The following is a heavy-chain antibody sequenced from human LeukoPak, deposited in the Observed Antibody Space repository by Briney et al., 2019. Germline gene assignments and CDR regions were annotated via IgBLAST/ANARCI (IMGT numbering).Heavy chain of an antibody. D-gene: IGHD2-8*01. CDR1: GYTFTDYY. V-gene: IGHV1-2*02. CDR3: ARVRSYCTNGVCYWDLDY. CDR2: INPNSGGT. Sequence: ASVKVSCMSSGYTFTDYYMEWVRQAPGQGLEWMGLINPNSGGTNYAQKFQGRVTMTRDTSISTAYMEQSRLRSDDTAVYYCARVRSYCTNGVCYWDLDYWGQGTLVTVSS. J-gene: IGHJ4*02.